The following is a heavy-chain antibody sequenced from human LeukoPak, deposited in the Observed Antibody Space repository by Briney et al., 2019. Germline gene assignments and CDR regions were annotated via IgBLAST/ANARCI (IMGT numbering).Heavy chain of an antibody. D-gene: IGHD6-19*01. CDR3: AREISVATGAFDS. V-gene: IGHV3-53*01. CDR1: GFTVSTNF. Sequence: AGGSLRLSCAASGFTVSTNFISWVRQAPGKGLGWVCVIYNSGRKFYGDSVKGRFTISRDNSKNTLYLQMNSLRVEDTAVYYCAREISVATGAFDSWGQGTLVTVSS. CDR2: IYNSGRK. J-gene: IGHJ4*02.